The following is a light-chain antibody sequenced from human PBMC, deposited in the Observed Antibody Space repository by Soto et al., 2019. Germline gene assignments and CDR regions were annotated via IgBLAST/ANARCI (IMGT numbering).Light chain of an antibody. V-gene: IGKV4-1*01. CDR2: WAS. CDR1: QADXYSSKNKNY. J-gene: IGKJ1*01. Sequence: DSVLCQVPTDLPSYQRKAGXIXRKSXQADXYSSKNKNYLAWYQQKPGQPNKLLIYWASKRDSGVTDRFSGSGSGTDFTLTISSLQPEDVAPYHCQNFDSEPQTIGQPTK. CDR3: QNFDSEPQT.